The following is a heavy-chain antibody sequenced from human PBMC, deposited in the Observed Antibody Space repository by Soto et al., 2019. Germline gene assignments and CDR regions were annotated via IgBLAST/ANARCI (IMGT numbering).Heavy chain of an antibody. Sequence: GSLRLSCAASGFTFSSYSMNWVRQAPGKGLEWVSSISSSSSYIYYADSVKGRFTISRDNAKNSLYLQMNSLRAEDTAVYYCARVYGDYYDYYYYYYMDVWGKGTTVTVSS. CDR2: ISSSSSYI. CDR3: ARVYGDYYDYYYYYYMDV. V-gene: IGHV3-21*01. J-gene: IGHJ6*03. D-gene: IGHD4-17*01. CDR1: GFTFSSYS.